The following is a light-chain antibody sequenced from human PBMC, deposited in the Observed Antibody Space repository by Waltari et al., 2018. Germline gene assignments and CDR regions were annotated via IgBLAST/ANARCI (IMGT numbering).Light chain of an antibody. CDR3: VAWDDSLTGYV. V-gene: IGLV1-44*01. CDR1: SSNIGGNV. CDR2: SSE. J-gene: IGLJ1*01. Sequence: QSVLTQPPSTSGTPGQRVIISCSGSSSNIGGNVVNWYQQIPRTAPKLLIYSSEQRPSGVPDRFSGSKSGTSASLAISGLQSEDEADYYCVAWDDSLTGYVFGTGTKVTVL.